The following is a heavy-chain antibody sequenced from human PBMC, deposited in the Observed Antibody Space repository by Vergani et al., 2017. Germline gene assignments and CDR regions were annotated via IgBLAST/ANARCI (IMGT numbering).Heavy chain of an antibody. CDR2: MNPNSGNT. CDR1: GYTFTSYD. D-gene: IGHD2-2*01. CDR3: ARERGYCSSTSCPFDI. J-gene: IGHJ3*02. Sequence: QVQLVQSGAEVKKPGASVKVSCKASGYTFTSYDINWVRQATGQGLEWMGWMNPNSGNTGYAQKFQGRVTMTRDTSISTAYMELSRLRSDDTAVYYCARERGYCSSTSCPFDIWGQGTMVTVSS. V-gene: IGHV1-8*01.